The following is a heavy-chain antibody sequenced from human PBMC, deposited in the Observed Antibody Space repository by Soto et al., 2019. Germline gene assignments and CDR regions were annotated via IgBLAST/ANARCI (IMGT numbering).Heavy chain of an antibody. J-gene: IGHJ3*02. CDR3: ARGVYGSGKYYTGPEAFDI. D-gene: IGHD3-10*01. CDR2: TIPVFNTA. Sequence: QVQLEQSGAEVKKPGSSVKISCKASGGTLSDHGVSWLRQAPGQGVEWVGGTIPVFNTAKYAPKFQGRVTIAADKSTNIAYMELVSLRSDDTAFDYCARGVYGSGKYYTGPEAFDIWGQGTLVIVSS. V-gene: IGHV1-69*06. CDR1: GGTLSDHG.